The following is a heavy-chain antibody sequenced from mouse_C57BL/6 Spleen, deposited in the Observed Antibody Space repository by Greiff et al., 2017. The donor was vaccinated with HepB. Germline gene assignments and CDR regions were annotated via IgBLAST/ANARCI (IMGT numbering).Heavy chain of an antibody. V-gene: IGHV2-2*01. CDR1: GFSLTSYG. D-gene: IGHD1-1*01. CDR3: ARSPYYYGSSHSMDY. Sequence: QVHVKQSGPGLVQPSQSLSITCTVSGFSLTSYGVHWVRQSPGKGLEWLGVIWSGGSTDYNAAFISRLSISKDNSKSQVFFKMNSLQADDTAIYYCARSPYYYGSSHSMDYWGQGTSVTVSS. CDR2: IWSGGST. J-gene: IGHJ4*01.